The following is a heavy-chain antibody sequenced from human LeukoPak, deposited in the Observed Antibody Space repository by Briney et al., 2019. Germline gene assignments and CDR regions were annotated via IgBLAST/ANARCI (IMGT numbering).Heavy chain of an antibody. Sequence: PSETLSLTCTVPGGSMSSFYWSWIRQPPGKGLEWIGFVYYTGSTNYNPSPRSRVTMSVDTSKNQFSLKLSSVTAADTAVYYCARSMIPYYFDFWGQGTLVTVSS. V-gene: IGHV4-59*01. D-gene: IGHD3-22*01. CDR2: VYYTGST. CDR1: GGSMSSFY. CDR3: ARSMIPYYFDF. J-gene: IGHJ4*02.